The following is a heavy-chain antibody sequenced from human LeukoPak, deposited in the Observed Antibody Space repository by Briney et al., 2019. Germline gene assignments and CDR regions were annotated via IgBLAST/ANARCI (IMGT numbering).Heavy chain of an antibody. CDR3: ANPQSRGYDYLDY. D-gene: IGHD5-12*01. J-gene: IGHJ4*02. CDR2: ISIDGSEK. V-gene: IGHV3-30*18. CDR1: GFXFRNYG. Sequence: GGSLRLSCAASGFXFRNYGIHWVRQAPGKGLEWVAVISIDGSEKYYADSVKGRFTISRDNSKNTLYLQMNSLRGDDTAVYYCANPQSRGYDYLDYWGQGTLVTVSS.